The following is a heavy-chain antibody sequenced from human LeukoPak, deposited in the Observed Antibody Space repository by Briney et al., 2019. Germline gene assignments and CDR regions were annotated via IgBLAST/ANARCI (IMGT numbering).Heavy chain of an antibody. CDR3: ARVGIENIDFDY. J-gene: IGHJ4*02. D-gene: IGHD2/OR15-2a*01. Sequence: SETLSLTCTVSGGSISSYYWSWIRQPPGKGLEWIGYIYYSGSTNSNPSLKSRVTISVDTSKNQFSLKLSSVTAADTAVYYCARVGIENIDFDYWGQGTLVTVSS. CDR1: GGSISSYY. V-gene: IGHV4-59*08. CDR2: IYYSGST.